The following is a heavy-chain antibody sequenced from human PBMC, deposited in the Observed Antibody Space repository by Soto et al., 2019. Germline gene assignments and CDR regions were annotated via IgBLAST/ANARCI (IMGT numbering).Heavy chain of an antibody. Sequence: ASVKVSCKTSGDTFTANYIHWVGQAAGQGFEWRGWSNRKSGGTNYPQKFQGRVTMTRDTSLSTVYMTLTRLTSDDTAVYYCARDLAKGGGSAGFDYWGQGTLVTVSS. CDR3: ARDLAKGGGSAGFDY. V-gene: IGHV1-2*02. D-gene: IGHD1-26*01. J-gene: IGHJ4*02. CDR2: SNRKSGGT. CDR1: GDTFTANY.